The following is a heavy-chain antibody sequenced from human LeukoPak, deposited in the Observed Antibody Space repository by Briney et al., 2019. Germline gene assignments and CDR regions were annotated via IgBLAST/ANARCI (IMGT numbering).Heavy chain of an antibody. V-gene: IGHV3-30*02. CDR1: GVIFSCYI. CDR3: VKESDGFDI. CDR2: SWYDDVLK. J-gene: IGHJ3*02. Sequence: GGSLRLSCAAPGVIFSCYIIHWVRQAPDKGLEWLAVSWYDDVLKSYANSVRGRFTLSRDNSKKTLYLQMDSLRVDDTAMYYCVKESDGFDIWGQGTMVIVSS.